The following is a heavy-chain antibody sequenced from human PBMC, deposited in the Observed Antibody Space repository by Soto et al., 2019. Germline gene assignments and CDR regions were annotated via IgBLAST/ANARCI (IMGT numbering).Heavy chain of an antibody. J-gene: IGHJ3*02. CDR2: ISYDGSNK. CDR3: AKDPRAVAGTGAFDI. D-gene: IGHD6-19*01. V-gene: IGHV3-30*18. CDR1: GFTFSSYG. Sequence: GGSLRLSCAASGFTFSSYGMHWVRQAPGKGLEWVAVISYDGSNKYYADSVKGRFTISRDNSKNTLYLQMNSLRAEDTAVYYCAKDPRAVAGTGAFDIWGQGTMVTVSS.